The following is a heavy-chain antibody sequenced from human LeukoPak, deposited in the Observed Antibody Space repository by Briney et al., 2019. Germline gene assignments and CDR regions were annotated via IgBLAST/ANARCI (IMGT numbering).Heavy chain of an antibody. Sequence: SETLSLICTVSGASLSNFYWSWVRESPGKGLEGIGFIFSSGTTNYNPSFASRVPMSLDTSKNQVSLSLSSVTAADTAVYYCARHQNSGAQKHYLDYWGQGTLATVSS. J-gene: IGHJ4*02. CDR2: IFSSGTT. CDR3: ARHQNSGAQKHYLDY. D-gene: IGHD1-26*01. CDR1: GASLSNFY. V-gene: IGHV4-59*08.